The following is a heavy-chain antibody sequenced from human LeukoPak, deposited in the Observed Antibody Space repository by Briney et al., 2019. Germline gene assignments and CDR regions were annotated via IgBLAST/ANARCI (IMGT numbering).Heavy chain of an antibody. CDR2: IIPMIGIT. CDR1: KGTFTSYA. Sequence: ASVKVSCKASKGTFTSYAIEWVRQAPGQGLKWMGRIIPMIGITDHAQKFQGRVTIDADKFTSTAYMELRSLRSEDTAVYYCARRINYYDNNGPLYGLDVWGQGTTVTVSS. J-gene: IGHJ6*01. V-gene: IGHV1-69*04. CDR3: ARRINYYDNNGPLYGLDV. D-gene: IGHD3-16*01.